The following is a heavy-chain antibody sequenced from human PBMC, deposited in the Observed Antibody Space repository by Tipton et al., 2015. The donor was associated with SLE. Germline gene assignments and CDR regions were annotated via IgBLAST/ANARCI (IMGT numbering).Heavy chain of an antibody. J-gene: IGHJ6*02. Sequence: TLSLTCTVSGVSIVSYYWSWIRQSPGKGLEWIGYIYYTGSTDYNPSLRSRVTISVDTSKNQFSLKLTSVTAADTAVYYCAREGSGVDVWGQGTTVTVSS. CDR3: AREGSGVDV. CDR2: IYYTGST. V-gene: IGHV4-59*12. CDR1: GVSIVSYY.